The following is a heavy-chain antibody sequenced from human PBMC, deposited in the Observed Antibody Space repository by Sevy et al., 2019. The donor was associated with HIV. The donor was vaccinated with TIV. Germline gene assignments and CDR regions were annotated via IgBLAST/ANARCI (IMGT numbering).Heavy chain of an antibody. V-gene: IGHV3-11*01. CDR1: GFTFSDYY. CDR2: IDGSGDTI. Sequence: GGSLRLSCAASGFTFSDYYMSWIRQAPGKGLQWISYIDGSGDTIYYADSVKGRFTISRDNAKNSLFLQMNGLRAEDTAVYYCARDHVKDGDLGDYYYFAMDVWGRRTTVTVSS. J-gene: IGHJ6*02. CDR3: ARDHVKDGDLGDYYYFAMDV. D-gene: IGHD4-17*01.